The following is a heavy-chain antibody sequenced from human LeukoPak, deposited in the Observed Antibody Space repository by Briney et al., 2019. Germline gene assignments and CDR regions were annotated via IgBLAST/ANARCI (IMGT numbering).Heavy chain of an antibody. D-gene: IGHD3-22*01. Sequence: PGGSLRLSCAASGFTFSSYAMHWVRQAPGKGLEWVAVISYDGSNKYYADSVKGRFTISRDNSKNTLSLQMNSLRTEDTAVYYCAKANADTFYYDSSGYYLDSWGQGTLVTVSS. V-gene: IGHV3-30*04. J-gene: IGHJ4*02. CDR2: ISYDGSNK. CDR3: AKANADTFYYDSSGYYLDS. CDR1: GFTFSSYA.